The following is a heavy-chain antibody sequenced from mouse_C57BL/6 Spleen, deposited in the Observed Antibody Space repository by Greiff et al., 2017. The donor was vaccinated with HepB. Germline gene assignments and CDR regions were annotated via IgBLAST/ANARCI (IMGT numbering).Heavy chain of an antibody. D-gene: IGHD1-1*01. J-gene: IGHJ4*01. Sequence: EVQLQQSGPELVKPGASVKISCKASGYSFTGYYMNWVKQSPEKSLEWIGEINPSTGGTTYNQKFTAKATLTVDKSSSTAYMQLKSLTSEDSAVYYCARGHYYGSSIYAMDYWGQGTSVTVSS. CDR2: INPSTGGT. CDR1: GYSFTGYY. CDR3: ARGHYYGSSIYAMDY. V-gene: IGHV1-42*01.